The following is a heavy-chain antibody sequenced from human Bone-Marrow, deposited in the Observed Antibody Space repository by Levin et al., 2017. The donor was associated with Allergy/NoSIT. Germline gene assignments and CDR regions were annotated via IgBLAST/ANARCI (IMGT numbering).Heavy chain of an antibody. D-gene: IGHD1-26*01. J-gene: IGHJ4*02. CDR2: IYWDDDA. V-gene: IGHV2-5*02. CDR1: GLSLSTSGVG. CDR3: VHSVLRVGKPTKYFDY. Sequence: SGPTLVKPTQTLTLSCTFSGLSLSTSGVGLGWIRQAPGKALEWLAFIYWDDDARYSPSLKSRLTVTKDTSKNQVVLTMTNMDPVDTATYYCVHSVLRVGKPTKYFDYWGQGTLVTVSS.